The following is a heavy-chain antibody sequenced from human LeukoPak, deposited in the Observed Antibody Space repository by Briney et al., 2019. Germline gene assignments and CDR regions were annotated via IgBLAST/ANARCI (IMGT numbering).Heavy chain of an antibody. CDR1: GFSISSGYY. CDR2: TYHSGAT. D-gene: IGHD2-21*02. V-gene: IGHV4-38-2*01. CDR3: ARGVTALRRFDY. Sequence: PSETLSLTCAVSGFSISSGYYWVWIRQPPGKGLEWIGTTYHSGATFHNPSLKSRVTISVDTSMNQFSLKLNYVTATDTAVYFCARGVTALRRFDYWGQGTLATVSS. J-gene: IGHJ4*02.